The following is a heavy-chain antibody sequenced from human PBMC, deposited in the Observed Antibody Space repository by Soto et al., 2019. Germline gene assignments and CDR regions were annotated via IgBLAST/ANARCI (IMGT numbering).Heavy chain of an antibody. D-gene: IGHD1-26*01. CDR1: GFSFSGSA. J-gene: IGHJ4*02. CDR2: IRSRSNKYAT. V-gene: IGHV3-73*01. Sequence: GGSLRLSCTASGFSFSGSAMHWVRQASGKGLEWVGRIRSRSNKYATLYAASVKGRFTISRDDSQNTAYLQMESLKSEDTAVYYCSSGSYYSSYWGQGTLVTVSS. CDR3: SSGSYYSSY.